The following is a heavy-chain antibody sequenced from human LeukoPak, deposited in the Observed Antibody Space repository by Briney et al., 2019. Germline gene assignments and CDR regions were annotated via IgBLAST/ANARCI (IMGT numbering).Heavy chain of an antibody. CDR2: ISGSGGST. V-gene: IGHV3-23*01. D-gene: IGHD1-26*01. Sequence: GGSLRLSCAASGFTFSSYAMSWVRQAPGKGLEWVSAISGSGGSTYYADSVKGRFTISRDNSENTLYLQMNSLRAEDTAVYYCAKNRVGATYNGAFDIWGQGTMVTVSS. CDR3: AKNRVGATYNGAFDI. J-gene: IGHJ3*02. CDR1: GFTFSSYA.